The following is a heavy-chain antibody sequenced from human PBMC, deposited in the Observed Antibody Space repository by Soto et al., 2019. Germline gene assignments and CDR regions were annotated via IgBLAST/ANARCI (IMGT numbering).Heavy chain of an antibody. CDR2: IFYDGSHK. CDR3: ARRRSTVTTPWFYHGMDV. D-gene: IGHD4-17*01. J-gene: IGHJ6*02. CDR1: GFAFSDYG. V-gene: IGHV3-33*01. Sequence: QTGGSLRLSCTASGFAFSDYGMHWVRQAPGKGLEWVAIIFYDGSHKYYADSVKGRFTISRDNSRNTVELQMNSLRAEDTATYFCARRRSTVTTPWFYHGMDVWGRGTTVTVSS.